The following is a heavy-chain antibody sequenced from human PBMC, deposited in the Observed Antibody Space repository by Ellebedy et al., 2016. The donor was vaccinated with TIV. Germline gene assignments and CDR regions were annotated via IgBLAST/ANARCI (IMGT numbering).Heavy chain of an antibody. CDR1: GLSFRTYA. CDR3: ASGPRSDYYDTSGYYYPIDY. Sequence: GGSLRLXCAASGLSFRTYAMHWVRQAPGKGLDWVAVISSSGRERYYSDSVEGRFTISRDNSRNTLYLQMNSLRPEDTAVYFCASGPRSDYYDTSGYYYPIDYWGQGTQVTVSS. J-gene: IGHJ4*02. V-gene: IGHV3-30*04. CDR2: ISSSGRER. D-gene: IGHD3-22*01.